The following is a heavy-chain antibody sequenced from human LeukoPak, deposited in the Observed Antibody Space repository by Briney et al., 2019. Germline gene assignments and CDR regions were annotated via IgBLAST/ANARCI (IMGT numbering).Heavy chain of an antibody. V-gene: IGHV3-23*01. Sequence: GASRRLSCAASGFTFSSYAMSWVRQAPGKGLEWVSAISDSGGRTYYTDSVKGRFTISRDNSKNTLYLQMNSLRAEDTAVYYCAKDPSTYIVVGPAANFDSWGQGTLVTVSS. CDR3: AKDPSTYIVVGPAANFDS. CDR2: ISDSGGRT. J-gene: IGHJ4*02. D-gene: IGHD2-2*01. CDR1: GFTFSSYA.